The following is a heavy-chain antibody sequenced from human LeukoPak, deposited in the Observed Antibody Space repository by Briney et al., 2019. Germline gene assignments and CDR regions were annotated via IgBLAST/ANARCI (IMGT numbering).Heavy chain of an antibody. Sequence: SETLSLTCAVYGGSFSGYYWSWIRQPPGKGLEWIGEINHSGSTNYNPSLKSRVTISVDTSKNQFSLKLGSVTAADTAVYYCARAGRFTAAAGYWGQGTLVTVSS. CDR1: GGSFSGYY. CDR2: INHSGST. CDR3: ARAGRFTAAAGY. D-gene: IGHD6-13*01. V-gene: IGHV4-34*01. J-gene: IGHJ4*02.